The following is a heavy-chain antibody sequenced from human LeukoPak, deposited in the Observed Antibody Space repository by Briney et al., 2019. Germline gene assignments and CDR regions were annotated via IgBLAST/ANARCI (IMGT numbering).Heavy chain of an antibody. V-gene: IGHV4-59*01. D-gene: IGHD3-3*01. CDR3: ARVYRDDFWSGYSTHFDS. Sequence: SETLSLTCTVSGGSISNYYWTWIRQPPGKGLEWIGYINYSGSANYNPSLKSRVTMSVDTSKNQLSPKLTSVTAADTAVYSCARVYRDDFWSGYSTHFDSWGQGTLVTVSS. CDR1: GGSISNYY. CDR2: INYSGSA. J-gene: IGHJ4*02.